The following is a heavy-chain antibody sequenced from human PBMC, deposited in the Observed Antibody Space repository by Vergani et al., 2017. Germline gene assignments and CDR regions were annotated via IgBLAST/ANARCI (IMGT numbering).Heavy chain of an antibody. Sequence: QVQLVQSGAEVKKPGSSVKVSCKASGGTFSSYAISWVRQAPGQGLEWMGGIIPIFGTANYAQKFQGRVTITADESTSTAYMELSSLRSEDTAVYYCAGHSSGYSFMKPTPYNWFDPWGQGTLVTVSS. CDR1: GGTFSSYA. CDR2: IIPIFGTA. J-gene: IGHJ5*02. D-gene: IGHD3-22*01. CDR3: AGHSSGYSFMKPTPYNWFDP. V-gene: IGHV1-69*01.